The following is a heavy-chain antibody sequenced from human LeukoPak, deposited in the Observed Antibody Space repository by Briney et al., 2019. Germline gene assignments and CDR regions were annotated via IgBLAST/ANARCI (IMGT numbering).Heavy chain of an antibody. CDR2: ISSTSNTI. CDR3: ARDSGSYGRKIDY. V-gene: IGHV3-48*01. Sequence: GGSLRLSCAASGFTFSSYSMKWVRQAPGKRLEWVSYISSTSNTIYYADSVKGRFTISRDNAKNSLYLQMNNLRAEDTAVYYCARDSGSYGRKIDYWGQGTLVTVSS. J-gene: IGHJ4*02. D-gene: IGHD5-18*01. CDR1: GFTFSSYS.